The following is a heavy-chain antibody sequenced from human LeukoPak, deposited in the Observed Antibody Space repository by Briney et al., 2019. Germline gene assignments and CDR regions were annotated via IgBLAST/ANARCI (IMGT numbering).Heavy chain of an antibody. J-gene: IGHJ4*02. CDR3: AALGCNSPSCRSSDY. D-gene: IGHD2-2*01. CDR1: GGSFSGYY. CDR2: IYYSGST. V-gene: IGHV4-34*01. Sequence: TSETLSLTCAVYGGSFSGYYWSWIRQPPGKGLEWIGSIYYSGSTYYNPSLKSRVTISVDTSKNQFSLKLSSVTAADTAVYYCAALGCNSPSCRSSDYWGQGTLVTVSS.